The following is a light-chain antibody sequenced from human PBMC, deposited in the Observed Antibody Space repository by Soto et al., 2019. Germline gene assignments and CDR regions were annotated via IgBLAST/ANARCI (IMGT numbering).Light chain of an antibody. CDR1: QSVSNNY. CDR3: QQYGSSPPYT. J-gene: IGKJ2*01. CDR2: GSS. V-gene: IGKV3-20*01. Sequence: EVVLTQSPGTLSLSPGERATLSCRASQSVSNNYVACYQQKPGQAPRLLIFGSSDRATEIPDRFSGSGSGTDFTLTISRLEPEDFAVYYCQQYGSSPPYTFGQGTKLEIK.